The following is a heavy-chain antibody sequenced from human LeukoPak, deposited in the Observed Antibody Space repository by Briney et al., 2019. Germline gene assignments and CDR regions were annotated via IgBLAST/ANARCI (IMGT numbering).Heavy chain of an antibody. J-gene: IGHJ4*02. D-gene: IGHD3-10*01. Sequence: ASVKVSCKASGYTFTSYDINWVRQATGQGLEWMGWMNPNSGNTGYAQKFQGRVTMTRNTSISTAYMELSSLRAEDTAVYYCVIRPPFPAVRGATVDYWGQGTLVTVSS. V-gene: IGHV1-8*01. CDR2: MNPNSGNT. CDR3: VIRPPFPAVRGATVDY. CDR1: GYTFTSYD.